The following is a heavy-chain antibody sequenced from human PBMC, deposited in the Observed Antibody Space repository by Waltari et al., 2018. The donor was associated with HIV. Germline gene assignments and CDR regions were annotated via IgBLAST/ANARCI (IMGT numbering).Heavy chain of an antibody. J-gene: IGHJ4*02. Sequence: QVQLVQSGAEVKRPGAAVKVSCKASGYTFTDHYVFWVRQVPGPGLEWMGGMNPHCGATQYAHKFQGRSSMTRDTSFTTAYMGLRGLRSDDTAIFDCVSYRRLTWNGDIWGQGTLVTVSS. CDR1: GYTFTDHY. D-gene: IGHD3-3*01. CDR3: VSYRRLTWNGDI. V-gene: IGHV1-2*02. CDR2: MNPHCGAT.